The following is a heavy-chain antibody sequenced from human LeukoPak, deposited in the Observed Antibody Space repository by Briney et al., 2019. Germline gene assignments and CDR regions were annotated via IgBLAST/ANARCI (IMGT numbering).Heavy chain of an antibody. CDR2: IIPILGIA. D-gene: IGHD6-19*01. CDR3: AIRLYSSGWYGDY. J-gene: IGHJ4*02. CDR1: GGTFSSYT. V-gene: IGHV1-69*02. Sequence: SVKVSCKASGGTFSSYTISWVRQAPGQGLEWMGRIIPILGIANYAQKFQGRVTITADKSTSTAYMELSSLRSEDTAVYYCAIRLYSSGWYGDYWGQGTLVTVSS.